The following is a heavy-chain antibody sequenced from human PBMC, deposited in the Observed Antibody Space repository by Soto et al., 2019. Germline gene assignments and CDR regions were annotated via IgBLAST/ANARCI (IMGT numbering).Heavy chain of an antibody. Sequence: QVQLVQSGAEVKKPGASVKVSCKASGYTFTSYGISWVRQAPGQGLEWRGWVSAYNGNTNYVQKFQGRVTMTTDTSTSTAYMELRSLKSDDTAVFYCARVKGEYYYDSHGYPLGDAFDIWGQGTMVTVSS. V-gene: IGHV1-18*01. CDR1: GYTFTSYG. CDR2: VSAYNGNT. D-gene: IGHD3-22*01. CDR3: ARVKGEYYYDSHGYPLGDAFDI. J-gene: IGHJ3*02.